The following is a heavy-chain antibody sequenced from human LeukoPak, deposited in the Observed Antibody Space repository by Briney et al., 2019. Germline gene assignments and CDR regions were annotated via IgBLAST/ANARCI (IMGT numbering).Heavy chain of an antibody. Sequence: GGSLRLSCLVSGFTFSKFWMSLVRQAPGRGLEWVANIHPEGNEKYHVESVKGRFTISRDNAKNLLFLQMNGLRVEDTAVYYCARGDDFSGDHWGQGTLVTVSS. V-gene: IGHV3-7*04. CDR2: IHPEGNEK. J-gene: IGHJ4*02. CDR3: ARGDDFSGDH. CDR1: GFTFSKFW. D-gene: IGHD1-1*01.